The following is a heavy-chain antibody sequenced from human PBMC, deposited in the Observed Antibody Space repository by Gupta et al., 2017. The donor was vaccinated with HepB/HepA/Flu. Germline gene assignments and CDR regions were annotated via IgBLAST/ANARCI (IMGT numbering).Heavy chain of an antibody. J-gene: IGHJ4*02. CDR3: AKVIEAYDFWSGEIDY. Sequence: SYGMHWVRQAPGKGLEWVAVISYDGSNKYYADSVKGRFTISRDNSKNTLYLQMNSLRAEDTAVYYCAKVIEAYDFWSGEIDYWGQGTLVTVSS. V-gene: IGHV3-30*18. CDR2: ISYDGSNK. D-gene: IGHD3-3*01. CDR1: SYG.